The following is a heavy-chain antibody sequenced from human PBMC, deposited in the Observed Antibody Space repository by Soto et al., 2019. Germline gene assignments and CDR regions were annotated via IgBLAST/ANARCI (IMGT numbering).Heavy chain of an antibody. J-gene: IGHJ4*02. V-gene: IGHV3-48*02. D-gene: IGHD3-22*01. CDR3: AIQTYHDSSGWNY. CDR2: ISLTGTTI. Sequence: EVQLVESGGGLAQPGGSLRLSCAASGFIFSNYNMNWVRQAPGKGLEWVSYISLTGTTIYYADSVKGRFTISRDNAKNSLYLQMNSLRDEDTAVYYCAIQTYHDSSGWNYWGQGTLVTVSS. CDR1: GFIFSNYN.